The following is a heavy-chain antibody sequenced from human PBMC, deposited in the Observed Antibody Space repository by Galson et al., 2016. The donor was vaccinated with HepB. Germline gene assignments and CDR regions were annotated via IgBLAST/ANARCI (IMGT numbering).Heavy chain of an antibody. CDR3: AREEADYSNYWFDP. V-gene: IGHV4-30-2*01. Sequence: TLSLTCAVSGGSISGGGSSWNWIRQPPGKGLEWIAYIYPSGHSYYNPSLKSRVTMSLDRSKNQFSLKLSSVTGAATAVYYCAREEADYSNYWFDPWGQGTLVTVAS. J-gene: IGHJ5*02. CDR1: GGSISGGGSS. CDR2: IYPSGHS. D-gene: IGHD4-11*01.